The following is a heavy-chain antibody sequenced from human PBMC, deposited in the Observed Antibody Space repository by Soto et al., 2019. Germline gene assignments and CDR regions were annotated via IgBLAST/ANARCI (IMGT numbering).Heavy chain of an antibody. CDR2: INAGNGNT. D-gene: IGHD5-18*01. Sequence: QVQLVQSGAEVKKPGASVKVSCKASGYTFTSYAMHWVRQAPGQRLEWMGWINAGNGNTKYSQKFQGRVTITRDTSASTADMELSSLISEDTAVYYCARGLYSYGYCSDYWGQGTLVTVSS. V-gene: IGHV1-3*01. CDR1: GYTFTSYA. J-gene: IGHJ4*02. CDR3: ARGLYSYGYCSDY.